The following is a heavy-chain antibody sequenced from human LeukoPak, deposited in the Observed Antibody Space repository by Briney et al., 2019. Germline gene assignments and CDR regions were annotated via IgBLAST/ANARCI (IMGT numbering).Heavy chain of an antibody. D-gene: IGHD2-2*01. CDR2: KNPNSGNT. Sequence: ASVKVSCKASGYTFTSYDINWVRQATGQGLEWMGWKNPNSGNTGYAQKFQGRVTMTRNTSISTAYMELSSLRSEDTAVYYCARGGDIVVVPAANGGGMDVWGQGTTVTVSS. J-gene: IGHJ6*02. CDR1: GYTFTSYD. V-gene: IGHV1-8*01. CDR3: ARGGDIVVVPAANGGGMDV.